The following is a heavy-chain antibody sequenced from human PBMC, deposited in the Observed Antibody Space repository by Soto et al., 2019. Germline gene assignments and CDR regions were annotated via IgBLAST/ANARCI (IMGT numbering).Heavy chain of an antibody. CDR3: ASTTPFMIDMDV. J-gene: IGHJ6*02. V-gene: IGHV3-74*01. Sequence: EVQLVESGGGLVQPGGSLRLSCAASGFTFSSYWMHWVRQAPGKGLVWVSRINSDGSSTSYADSVKGRFTISRDNDKNALYLQMNRLGAADTAVYYCASTTPFMIDMDVWGQGSTVTVSS. CDR1: GFTFSSYW. D-gene: IGHD3-22*01. CDR2: INSDGSST.